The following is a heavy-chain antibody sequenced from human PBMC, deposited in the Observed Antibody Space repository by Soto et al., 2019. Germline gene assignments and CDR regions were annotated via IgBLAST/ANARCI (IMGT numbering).Heavy chain of an antibody. CDR1: GGSISSGDYY. D-gene: IGHD3-16*01. J-gene: IGHJ3*02. V-gene: IGHV4-30-4*01. Sequence: SETLSLTCTISGGSISSGDYYWNWIRQPPGKGLEWIGFIYNSGATYYNPSLRSRVTISVDTSKNQFSLKLTSVTAADTAVYYCARNDYDYVWESPGGDAFDIWGRGTMVT. CDR3: ARNDYDYVWESPGGDAFDI. CDR2: IYNSGAT.